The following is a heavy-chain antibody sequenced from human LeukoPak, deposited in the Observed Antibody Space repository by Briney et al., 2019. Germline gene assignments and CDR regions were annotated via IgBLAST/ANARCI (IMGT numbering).Heavy chain of an antibody. D-gene: IGHD6-13*01. CDR3: ARASGMVAAAEDAFDI. CDR2: IYYSGST. CDR1: GGSISSYY. Sequence: PSETLSLTCTVSGGSISSYYWSWIRQPPGEGLEWIGYIYYSGSTNYNPSLKSRVTISVDTSKNQFSLKLSSVTAADTAVYYCARASGMVAAAEDAFDIWGQGTMVTVSS. J-gene: IGHJ3*02. V-gene: IGHV4-59*01.